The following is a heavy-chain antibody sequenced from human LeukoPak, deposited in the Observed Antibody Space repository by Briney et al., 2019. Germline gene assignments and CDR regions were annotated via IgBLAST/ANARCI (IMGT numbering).Heavy chain of an antibody. Sequence: PSQTLSLTCTVSGGSISSGSYYWSWIRQPAGKGLEWIGRIYTSGSTNYNPSLKSRVTISVDTSKNQFSLKLSSVTAADTAVYYCAAGYYYFTMVRGAAFDYWGQGTLVTVSS. CDR1: GGSISSGSYY. J-gene: IGHJ4*02. CDR3: AAGYYYFTMVRGAAFDY. D-gene: IGHD3-10*01. V-gene: IGHV4-61*02. CDR2: IYTSGST.